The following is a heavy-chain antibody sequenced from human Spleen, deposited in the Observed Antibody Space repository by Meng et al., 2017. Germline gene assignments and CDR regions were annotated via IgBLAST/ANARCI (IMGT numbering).Heavy chain of an antibody. J-gene: IGHJ4*02. CDR1: GGGFSDYA. CDR3: ARNYYDSSGYYGPFDH. Sequence: VQMVQSGAEGKKPGASVKGSCKASGGGFSDYAFSWVRQAPGQGLEWMGGIIPIYGTANYAQKFQGRVTMTTDESTSTAYMELRSLTSEDTAVYYCARNYYDSSGYYGPFDHWGQGTVVTVSS. D-gene: IGHD3-22*01. V-gene: IGHV1-69*01. CDR2: IIPIYGTA.